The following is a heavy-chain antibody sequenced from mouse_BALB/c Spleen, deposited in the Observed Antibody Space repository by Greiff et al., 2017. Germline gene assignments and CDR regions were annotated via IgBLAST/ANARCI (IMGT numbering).Heavy chain of an antibody. CDR3: ARNDYGYAMDY. CDR2: ISSGSSTI. J-gene: IGHJ4*01. CDR1: GFTFSSFG. Sequence: EVQLVESGGGLVQPGGSRKLSCAASGFTFSSFGMHWVRQAPEKGLEWVAYISSGSSTIYYADTVKGRFTISRDKPKNTLFLQMTSLRSEDTAMYYCARNDYGYAMDYWGQGTSVTVSS. V-gene: IGHV5-17*02. D-gene: IGHD1-1*01.